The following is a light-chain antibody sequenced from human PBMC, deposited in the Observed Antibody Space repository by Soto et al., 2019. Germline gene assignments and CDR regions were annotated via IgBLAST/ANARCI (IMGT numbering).Light chain of an antibody. CDR3: SSYTSSTLLV. Sequence: QSVLTQPASVSGSPGQSISISCTGTSSDVGDYKYVSWYQQHPGKAPKLMIYDVSNRPSGVSNRFSGSKSGNTASLTISALQSEDEADYYCSSYTSSTLLVFGTGTKLTVL. V-gene: IGLV2-14*01. CDR1: SSDVGDYKY. CDR2: DVS. J-gene: IGLJ1*01.